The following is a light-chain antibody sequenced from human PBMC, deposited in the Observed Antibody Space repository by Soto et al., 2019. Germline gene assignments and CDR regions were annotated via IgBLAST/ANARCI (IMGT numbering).Light chain of an antibody. CDR1: QSINSKS. CDR3: QQHYSYPQT. V-gene: IGKV3-20*01. CDR2: NTS. Sequence: EIVLTQSPGTLSLSPGEGATVSCRVSQSINSKSLVWYQRKFGQAPRLLIYNTSSRATGIPDRFSGSGSGTDFTLTISGLQPEDFATYYCQQHYSYPQTFGQGTTVEI. J-gene: IGKJ1*01.